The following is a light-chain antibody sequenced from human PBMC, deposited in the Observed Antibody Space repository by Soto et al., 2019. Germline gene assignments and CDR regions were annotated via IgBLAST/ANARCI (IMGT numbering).Light chain of an antibody. CDR3: SSYAGNNKLV. J-gene: IGLJ3*02. CDR1: SSDVGGYNY. CDR2: EVS. V-gene: IGLV2-8*01. Sequence: SALTQPPSASGSPGQSVTISCTGASSDVGGYNYVSWYQQHPGKAPKLMIYEVSKRPSGVPDRFSGSKSGNTASLTVSGLQTEDEADYYCSSYAGNNKLVFGGGTKLTVL.